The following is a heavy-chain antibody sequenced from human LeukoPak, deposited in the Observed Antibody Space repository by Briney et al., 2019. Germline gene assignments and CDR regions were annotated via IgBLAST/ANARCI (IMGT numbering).Heavy chain of an antibody. CDR3: ARGPYLYCSGGSCYYRASDEQRNYYYGMDV. V-gene: IGHV4-39*07. Sequence: SETLSLTCTVSGGSISSSSYYWGWIRQPPGKGLEWIGSIYYSGSTNYNPSLKSRVTISVDTSKNQFSLKLSSVTAADTAVYYCARGPYLYCSGGSCYYRASDEQRNYYYGMDVWGQGTTVTVSS. J-gene: IGHJ6*02. CDR2: IYYSGST. D-gene: IGHD2-15*01. CDR1: GGSISSSSYY.